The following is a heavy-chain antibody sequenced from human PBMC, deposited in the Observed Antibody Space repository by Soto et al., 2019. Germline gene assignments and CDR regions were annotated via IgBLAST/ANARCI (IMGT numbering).Heavy chain of an antibody. Sequence: QVQLLQSGAEVKEPGASVRVSCKASGYTFNNYAVSWVRQAPGQGLEWMGWYNPVIAYGQSAKKFQGRVSMTTDTSTNTAYMELKSLRSDDTAVYYCARHSSDFYGWLDPWGQGTLVTVSS. J-gene: IGHJ5*02. CDR1: GYTFNNYA. CDR3: ARHSSDFYGWLDP. D-gene: IGHD2-21*02. V-gene: IGHV1-18*04. CDR2: YNPVIAYG.